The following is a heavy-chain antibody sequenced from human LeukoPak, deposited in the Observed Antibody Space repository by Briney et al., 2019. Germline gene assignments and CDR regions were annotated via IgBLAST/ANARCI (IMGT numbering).Heavy chain of an antibody. J-gene: IGHJ4*02. CDR2: IHYDGNNK. Sequence: GGSLRLSCAASGFIFSSSAMHWVRQAPGKGLDWVAFIHYDGNNKYYADSVKGRFTISRYNSKNTLYLQMNSLRAEDTAVYYCAKLPYYYDSSDYWGQGTLVTVSS. D-gene: IGHD3-22*01. CDR3: AKLPYYYDSSDY. CDR1: GFIFSSSA. V-gene: IGHV3-30*02.